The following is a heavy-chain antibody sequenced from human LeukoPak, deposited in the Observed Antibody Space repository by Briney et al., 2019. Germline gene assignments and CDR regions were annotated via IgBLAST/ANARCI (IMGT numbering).Heavy chain of an antibody. D-gene: IGHD3-22*01. CDR1: GYTFTSYY. Sequence: VASVKVSCKASGYTFTSYYMHWVRQAPGQGLEWMGIINPSGGSTSYAQKFQGRVTMTRDMSTSTVYMELSSLRSEDTAVYYCARDGPGLYYYDSSGYNALDHWGQGTLVTVSS. J-gene: IGHJ5*02. V-gene: IGHV1-46*01. CDR2: INPSGGST. CDR3: ARDGPGLYYYDSSGYNALDH.